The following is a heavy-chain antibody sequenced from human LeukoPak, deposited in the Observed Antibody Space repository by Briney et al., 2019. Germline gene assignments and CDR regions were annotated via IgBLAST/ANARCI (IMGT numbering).Heavy chain of an antibody. Sequence: GESLKISCKGSGYSFTNYWIGWVRQMPGKGLEWMGIIYPGDSDTRFSTSFQGQVTISADKSISTAYLQWSSLKASDTAIYYCARRTGYSSGWDFDYWGQGTLVTVSS. CDR2: IYPGDSDT. J-gene: IGHJ4*02. V-gene: IGHV5-51*01. CDR3: ARRTGYSSGWDFDY. CDR1: GYSFTNYW. D-gene: IGHD6-19*01.